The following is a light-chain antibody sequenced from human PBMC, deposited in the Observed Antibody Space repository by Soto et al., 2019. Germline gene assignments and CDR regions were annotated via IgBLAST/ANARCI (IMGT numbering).Light chain of an antibody. CDR3: HQYNNFWT. CDR2: AAS. Sequence: EILLTQSPGTLSLSPGERATLSCRASQSVSSSYLAWYQQKPGQAPRLLMSAASSRATGIPDRFSGSGSGTEFTLTISSMQSPDFGLYYCHQYNNFWTFGQGTKVDIK. CDR1: QSVSSSY. V-gene: IGKV3-20*01. J-gene: IGKJ1*01.